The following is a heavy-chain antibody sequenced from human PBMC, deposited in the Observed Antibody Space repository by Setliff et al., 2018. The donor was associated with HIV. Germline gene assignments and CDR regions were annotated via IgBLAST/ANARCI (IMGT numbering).Heavy chain of an antibody. D-gene: IGHD2-8*02. J-gene: IGHJ2*01. CDR1: GFSLSATGVG. V-gene: IGHV2-5*01. CDR3: AHTFTDYWYFDV. Sequence: PTLVNPTQNLTLTCSFSGFSLSATGVGVAWIRQPPGKALEWLAVIYWNDNKLYSPTLNRRLTITKDTSKNQVKLTMTNMDPVDTATFYCAHTFTDYWYFDVWGRGTLVTVSS. CDR2: IYWNDNK.